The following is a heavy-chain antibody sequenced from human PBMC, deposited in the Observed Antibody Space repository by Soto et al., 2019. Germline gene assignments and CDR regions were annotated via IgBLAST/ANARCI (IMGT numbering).Heavy chain of an antibody. CDR2: ISAYNGNT. Sequence: QVQLVQSGAEVKKPGASVKVSCKASGYTFTNFGITWVRQAPGQGLEWMGWISAYNGNTNSAQKFQDRVTMTTDTSTSTVYMSLTSLRSDDTSIYYSARGGTPIDYCGQGTLVTVSS. J-gene: IGHJ4*02. CDR1: GYTFTNFG. CDR3: ARGGTPIDY. D-gene: IGHD3-16*01. V-gene: IGHV1-18*01.